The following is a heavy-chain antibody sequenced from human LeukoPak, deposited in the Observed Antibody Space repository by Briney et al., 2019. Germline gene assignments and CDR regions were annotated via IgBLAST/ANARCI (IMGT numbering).Heavy chain of an antibody. V-gene: IGHV3-23*01. D-gene: IGHD2-15*01. CDR3: ARRPLKLSRTDYYMDV. CDR2: ISGSGGGT. Sequence: GGSLRLSCAASGFTFSSYAMSWVRQAPGKGLEWVSAISGSGGGTYYADSVKGRFTISRDNSKNTLYLQMNSLRAEDTAVYYCARRPLKLSRTDYYMDVWGKGTTVTVSS. CDR1: GFTFSSYA. J-gene: IGHJ6*03.